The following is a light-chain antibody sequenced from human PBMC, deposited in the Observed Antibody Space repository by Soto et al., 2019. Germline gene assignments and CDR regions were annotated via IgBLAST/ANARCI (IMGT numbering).Light chain of an antibody. V-gene: IGLV2-14*01. CDR3: SSDTSSSSYV. CDR1: SSDVGGYKY. Sequence: QSALTQPASVSGSPGQSITISCTGTSSDVGGYKYVSWYQQHPDKAPKLIIYDVTNRPSGISNRFSGSKSGNTASLTISGLQAEDEADYYCSSDTSSSSYVFGTGTKVTVL. J-gene: IGLJ1*01. CDR2: DVT.